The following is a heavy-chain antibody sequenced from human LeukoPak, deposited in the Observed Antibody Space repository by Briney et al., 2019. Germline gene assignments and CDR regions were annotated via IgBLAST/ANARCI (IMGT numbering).Heavy chain of an antibody. Sequence: ASVKVSCKASGYTFTGYYMHWVRQAPGQGLEWMGWINPKSGDTNYAQKFQGRVTMTRDTSISTAYMELSRLRSDDTAVYYCARVGTPWSTTGIALWPPKCWGQGTLVTVSS. CDR2: INPKSGDT. V-gene: IGHV1-2*02. CDR3: ARVGTPWSTTGIALWPPKC. J-gene: IGHJ4*02. CDR1: GYTFTGYY. D-gene: IGHD1-1*01.